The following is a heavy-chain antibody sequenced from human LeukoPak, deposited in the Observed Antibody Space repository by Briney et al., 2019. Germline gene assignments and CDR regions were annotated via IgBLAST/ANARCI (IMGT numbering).Heavy chain of an antibody. CDR3: AKDSLRPITIFGVAKYYFDY. CDR2: IRYDGSNK. D-gene: IGHD3-3*01. Sequence: PGGSLRLSCAASGFTFSSYGMHWVRQAPGKGLEWVAFIRYDGSNKYYADSVKGRFTISRDNSKNTLYLQMNSLRAEDTAVYYCAKDSLRPITIFGVAKYYFDYWGQGALVTVSP. J-gene: IGHJ4*02. V-gene: IGHV3-30*02. CDR1: GFTFSSYG.